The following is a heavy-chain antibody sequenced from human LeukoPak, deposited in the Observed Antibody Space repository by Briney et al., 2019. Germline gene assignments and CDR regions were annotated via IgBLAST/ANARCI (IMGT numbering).Heavy chain of an antibody. CDR2: IWYDGSNK. D-gene: IGHD3-10*01. CDR3: ARGRVLLWFGELYKVDY. V-gene: IGHV3-33*01. J-gene: IGHJ4*02. CDR1: GFTFSSYG. Sequence: PGGSLRLSCAAPGFTFSSYGMHWVRQAPGKGLEWVAVIWYDGSNKYYADSVKGRFTISRDNSKNTLYLQMNSLRAEDTAVYYCARGRVLLWFGELYKVDYWGQGTLVTVSS.